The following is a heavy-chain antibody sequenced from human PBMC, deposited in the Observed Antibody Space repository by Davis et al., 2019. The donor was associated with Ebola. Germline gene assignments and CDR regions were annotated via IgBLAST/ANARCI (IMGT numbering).Heavy chain of an antibody. CDR3: ARNLWFGEVIGY. CDR2: ISSSSSYI. D-gene: IGHD3-10*01. J-gene: IGHJ4*02. Sequence: PGGSLRLSCAASGFTFSSYSMNWVRQAPGKGLEWVSSISSSSSYIYYADSVKGRFTISRDNSKNTLYLQMNSLRDEDTAVYYCARNLWFGEVIGYWGQGTLVTVSS. V-gene: IGHV3-21*01. CDR1: GFTFSSYS.